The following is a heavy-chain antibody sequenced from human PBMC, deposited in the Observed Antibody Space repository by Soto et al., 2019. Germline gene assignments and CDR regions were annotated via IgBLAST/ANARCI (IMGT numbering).Heavy chain of an antibody. CDR1: GFTFSSYS. D-gene: IGHD6-13*01. J-gene: IGHJ6*02. V-gene: IGHV3-21*01. CDR3: ARDHLGAVTAAGTHYYGMDV. CDR2: ISSSSSYI. Sequence: PGGSLRLSCAASGFTFSSYSMNWVRQAPGKGLEWVSSISSSSSYIYYADSVKGRFTISRDNAKNSLYLQMNSLRAEDTAVYYCARDHLGAVTAAGTHYYGMDVWGQGTTVTVSS.